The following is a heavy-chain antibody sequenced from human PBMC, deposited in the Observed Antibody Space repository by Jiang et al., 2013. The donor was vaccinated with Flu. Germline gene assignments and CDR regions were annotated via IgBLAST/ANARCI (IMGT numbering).Heavy chain of an antibody. D-gene: IGHD3-22*01. Sequence: AMSWVRPGVQGRGLEWVSAISGSGGSTYYADSVKGRFTISRDNSKNTLYLQMNSLRAEDTAVYYCAKDAKYYYDSSGYWFDYWGQGTLVTVSS. CDR1: A. CDR3: AKDAKYYYDSSGYWFDY. CDR2: ISGSGGST. J-gene: IGHJ4*02. V-gene: IGHV3-23*01.